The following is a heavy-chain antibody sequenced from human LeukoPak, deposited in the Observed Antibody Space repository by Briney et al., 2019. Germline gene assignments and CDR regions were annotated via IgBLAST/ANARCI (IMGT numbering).Heavy chain of an antibody. Sequence: PGGSLRLSCAASGFSFSSYWMHWVRQAPGKGLEWVSYISSSSSTIYYADSVKGRFTISRDNAKNSLYLQMNSLGAEDTAVYYCAGDTNYYDSSGYRTSWGQGTLVTVSS. CDR2: ISSSSSTI. D-gene: IGHD3-22*01. V-gene: IGHV3-48*01. J-gene: IGHJ4*02. CDR1: GFSFSSYW. CDR3: AGDTNYYDSSGYRTS.